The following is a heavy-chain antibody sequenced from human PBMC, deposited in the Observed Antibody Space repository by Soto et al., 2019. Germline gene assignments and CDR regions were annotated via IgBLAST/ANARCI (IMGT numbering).Heavy chain of an antibody. J-gene: IGHJ6*02. CDR2: IISIFGTA. Sequence: SVKVSCGASECAFGIYASSWVRPGLGQGLEWMGGIISIFGTANYAKKFQGRVTITADKSTSTAYVELSRLRSKDTAVYYCAGVLTYYYYYGMDVWAQGTRVTVSS. CDR1: ECAFGIYA. V-gene: IGHV1-69*06. CDR3: AGVLTYYYYYGMDV.